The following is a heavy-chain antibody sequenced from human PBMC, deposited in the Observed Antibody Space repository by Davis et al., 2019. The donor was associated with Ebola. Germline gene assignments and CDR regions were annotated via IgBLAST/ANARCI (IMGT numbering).Heavy chain of an antibody. J-gene: IGHJ6*02. D-gene: IGHD2-15*01. CDR1: GYTLVSYY. Sequence: ASVKVSCKASGYTLVSYYAHWVRQAPGQGLEWMGIINPSGGTTTYAQKFQGWVTMTRDTSISTAYMELSRLRSDDTAVYYCARGGTGCSGGSCRYYYYGMDVWGQGTTVTVSS. V-gene: IGHV1-46*01. CDR3: ARGGTGCSGGSCRYYYYGMDV. CDR2: INPSGGTT.